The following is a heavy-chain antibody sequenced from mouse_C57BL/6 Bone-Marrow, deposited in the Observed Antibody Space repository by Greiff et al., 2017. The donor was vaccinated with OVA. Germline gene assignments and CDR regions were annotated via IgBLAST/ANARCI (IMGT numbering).Heavy chain of an antibody. CDR2: IDPENGDT. CDR1: GFNIKDDY. Sequence: VQLKQSGAELVRPGASVKLSCTASGFNIKDDYMHWVKQRPEQGLERIGWIDPENGDTEYASKFQGKATITADTSSNTAYLQLSSLTSEDTAVYYCTRDYRYFDVWGTGTTVTVSS. V-gene: IGHV14-4*01. J-gene: IGHJ1*03. CDR3: TRDYRYFDV.